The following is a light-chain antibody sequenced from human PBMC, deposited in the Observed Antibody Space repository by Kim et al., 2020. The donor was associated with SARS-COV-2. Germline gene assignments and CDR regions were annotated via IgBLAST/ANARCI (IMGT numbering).Light chain of an antibody. CDR3: CSYAGSYIWI. CDR2: DVS. V-gene: IGLV2-11*01. J-gene: IGLJ2*01. CDR1: SSDVGGYKF. Sequence: QSALTQPPSVSGSPGQAVTISCSGTSSDVGGYKFVSWYQQHPGKVPKVIIYDVSKRPSGVPDRFSGSKSGNTASLTISGLQAEDEADYYCCSYAGSYIWIFGGGTQLTVL.